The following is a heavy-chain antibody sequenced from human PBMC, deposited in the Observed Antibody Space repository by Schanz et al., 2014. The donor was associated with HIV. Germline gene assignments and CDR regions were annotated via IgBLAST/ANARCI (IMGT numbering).Heavy chain of an antibody. V-gene: IGHV3-11*01. D-gene: IGHD1-26*01. CDR3: ARGGGSGSYFAGYHFDY. Sequence: QVQLVESGGGLVEPGGSLRLSCEASGFIFNGYYLTWIRQAPGKGLEWVSSIDSDGESKFYTDSVEGRFTISRDNSKDTLYLQMNSLRVDDTAVYYCARGGGSGSYFAGYHFDYWGQGTLVTVSS. CDR2: IDSDGESK. CDR1: GFIFNGYY. J-gene: IGHJ4*02.